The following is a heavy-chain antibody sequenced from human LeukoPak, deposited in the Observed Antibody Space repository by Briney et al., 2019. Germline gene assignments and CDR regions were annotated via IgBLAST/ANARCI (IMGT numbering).Heavy chain of an antibody. CDR1: GFTVSSNY. D-gene: IGHD4-17*01. V-gene: IGHV3-23*01. CDR2: ISGSGGRT. Sequence: GGSLRLSCAASGFTVSSNYMSWVRQAPGKGLEWVSNISGSGGRTYYADSVKGRFTISRDDSKNTLYLQMSTLRSEDTAVYYCARDSGNDFGANWGQGTLVTVSS. J-gene: IGHJ4*02. CDR3: ARDSGNDFGAN.